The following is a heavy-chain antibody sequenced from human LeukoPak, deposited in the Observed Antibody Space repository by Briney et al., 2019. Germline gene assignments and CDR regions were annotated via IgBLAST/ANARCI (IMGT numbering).Heavy chain of an antibody. D-gene: IGHD6-13*01. V-gene: IGHV3-33*01. CDR1: GFTFSSYG. J-gene: IGHJ1*01. Sequence: GGSLRLSCAASGFTFSSYGMHWVRQAPGKGLEWVAVIWYDGSNKYYADSVKGRFTISRDNSKNTLYLQMNSLRAEDTAVYYCARGIFRRYRIAAAGTPFQHWGQGTLVTVSS. CDR2: IWYDGSNK. CDR3: ARGIFRRYRIAAAGTPFQH.